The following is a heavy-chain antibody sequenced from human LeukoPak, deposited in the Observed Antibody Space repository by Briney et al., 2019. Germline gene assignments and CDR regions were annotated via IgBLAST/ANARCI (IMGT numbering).Heavy chain of an antibody. D-gene: IGHD2-2*02. J-gene: IGHJ3*02. CDR1: GGSISSGGYY. CDR3: ARVPTLYCSSTSCYTAVGGLAFDI. Sequence: SETLSLTCTVSGGSISSGGYYWSWIRQPPGKGLEWIGYIYHSGSTYYNPSLKSRVTISVDRSKNQFSLKLSSVTAADTAVYYCARVPTLYCSSTSCYTAVGGLAFDIWGQGTMVTVSS. V-gene: IGHV4-30-2*01. CDR2: IYHSGST.